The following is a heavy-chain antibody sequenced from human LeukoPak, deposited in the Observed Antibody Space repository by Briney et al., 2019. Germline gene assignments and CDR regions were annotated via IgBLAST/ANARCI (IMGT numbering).Heavy chain of an antibody. Sequence: GGSLRLSCAASGFTLSSYAMSWVRQAPGKGLEWVSAISGSGGSTYYADSVKGRFTISRDNSKNTLYLQMNSLRAEDTAVFYCARGYSSSPNWFDPWGQGTLVTVSS. J-gene: IGHJ5*02. CDR1: GFTLSSYA. CDR3: ARGYSSSPNWFDP. D-gene: IGHD6-6*01. CDR2: ISGSGGST. V-gene: IGHV3-23*01.